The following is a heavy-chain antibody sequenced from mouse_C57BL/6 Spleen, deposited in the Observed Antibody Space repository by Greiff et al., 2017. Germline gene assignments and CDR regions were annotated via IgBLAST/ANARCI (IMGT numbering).Heavy chain of an antibody. CDR1: GYSFTDYN. J-gene: IGHJ2*01. Sequence: LQQSGPELVKPGASVKISCKASGYSFTDYNMNWVKQSNGKSLEWIGEIDPSDSYTNYNQKFKGKSTLTVDKSSSTAYMQLSSLTSEDSAVYYCARGGWGEGLDYWGQGTTLTVSS. CDR3: ARGGWGEGLDY. V-gene: IGHV1-39*01. CDR2: IDPSDSYT. D-gene: IGHD1-1*02.